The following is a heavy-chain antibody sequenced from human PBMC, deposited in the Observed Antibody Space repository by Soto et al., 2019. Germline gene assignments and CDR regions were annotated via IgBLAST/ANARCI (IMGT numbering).Heavy chain of an antibody. CDR3: AKGRIVVVVAATSLSWTY. CDR2: ISGSGGST. D-gene: IGHD2-15*01. CDR1: GFTFSSYA. V-gene: IGHV3-23*01. Sequence: GGSLRLSCAASGFTFSSYAMSWVRQAPGKGLEWVSAISGSGGSTYYADSVMGRFTISRDNSKNTLYLQMNSLRAEDTAVYYCAKGRIVVVVAATSLSWTYWGQGTLVTVSS. J-gene: IGHJ4*02.